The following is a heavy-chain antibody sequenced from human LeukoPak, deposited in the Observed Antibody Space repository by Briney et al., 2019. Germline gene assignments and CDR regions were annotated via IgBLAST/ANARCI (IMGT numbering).Heavy chain of an antibody. J-gene: IGHJ6*03. Sequence: SETLPLTCTVSGGSISSYYWSWIRQSAGKGLEWIGRIYTSGSTNYNPSLKSRVTMSVDKSKNQFSLKLSSVTAAETAVYYCARETYYYGSGSRVYYMAVWGKGTTVTVSS. D-gene: IGHD3-10*01. CDR2: IYTSGST. V-gene: IGHV4-4*07. CDR3: ARETYYYGSGSRVYYMAV. CDR1: GGSISSYY.